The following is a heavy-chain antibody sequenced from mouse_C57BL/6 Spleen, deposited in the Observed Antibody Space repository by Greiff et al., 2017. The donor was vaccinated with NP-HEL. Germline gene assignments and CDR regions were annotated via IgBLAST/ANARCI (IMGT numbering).Heavy chain of an antibody. CDR1: GFNIKNTY. J-gene: IGHJ4*01. V-gene: IGHV14-3*01. CDR2: IDPANGNT. D-gene: IGHD4-1*01. CDR3: DRSLGKLTGMDY. Sequence: VQLQQSVAELVRPGASVKLSCTASGFNIKNTYMHWVKQRPEQGLEWIGRIDPANGNTKYASKFQGKATLTAATSSNTAYLQLSSLTSEDTDNYYCDRSLGKLTGMDYWGQGTSGTVSS.